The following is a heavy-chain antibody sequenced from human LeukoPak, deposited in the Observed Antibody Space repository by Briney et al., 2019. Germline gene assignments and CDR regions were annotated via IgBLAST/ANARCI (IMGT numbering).Heavy chain of an antibody. V-gene: IGHV3-23*01. CDR2: ISGSGGST. CDR3: AANGQPTDWHWNY. J-gene: IGHJ4*02. CDR1: GFTFSSYA. D-gene: IGHD3-9*01. Sequence: HAGGSLRLSCAASGFTFSSYAMSWVRQAPGKGLEWVSAISGSGGSTYYADSVKGRFTISRDNSKNTLYLQMNSLRAEDRAVYYCAANGQPTDWHWNYWGQGTLVTASS.